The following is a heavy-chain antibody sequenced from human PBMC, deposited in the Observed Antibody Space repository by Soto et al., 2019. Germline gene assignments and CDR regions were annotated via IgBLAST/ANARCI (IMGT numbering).Heavy chain of an antibody. V-gene: IGHV2-5*02. CDR1: GFSLSTTGVG. J-gene: IGHJ6*02. D-gene: IGHD2-21*01. CDR2: IYWDDDK. CDR3: VQSRCGGDCLQSYSSHSYYGLDV. Sequence: QITLKESGPTLVKPTQTLTLTCTFSGFSLSTTGVGVGWIRQPPGKALEWHALIYWDDDKRYNPSLKSRLTITKDTSKNQVVLTMTNMDPVDTATYYCVQSRCGGDCLQSYSSHSYYGLDVWGQGTTVTVSS.